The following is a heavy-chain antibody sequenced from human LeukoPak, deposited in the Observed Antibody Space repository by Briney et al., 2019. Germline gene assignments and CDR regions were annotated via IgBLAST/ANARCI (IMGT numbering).Heavy chain of an antibody. J-gene: IGHJ4*02. CDR2: ISYDGSNK. V-gene: IGHV3-30*03. CDR3: AREVDCSSTSCYEGTLGFDY. CDR1: GFTFSSYG. Sequence: HTGGSLRLSCAASGFTFSSYGMHWVRQAPGKGLEWVAVISYDGSNKYYADSVKGRFTISRDNSKNTLYLQMNSLRAEDTAVYYCAREVDCSSTSCYEGTLGFDYWGQGTLVTVSS. D-gene: IGHD2-2*01.